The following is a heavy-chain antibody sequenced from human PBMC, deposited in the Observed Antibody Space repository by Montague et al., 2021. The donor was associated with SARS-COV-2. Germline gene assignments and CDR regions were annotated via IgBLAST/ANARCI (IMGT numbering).Heavy chain of an antibody. CDR2: IYYSGST. J-gene: IGHJ6*02. V-gene: IGHV4-31*03. CDR3: ARAAPWSFRGILTGYYYYYGMDV. Sequence: TLSLTCTVSGGSISSGGYYWSWIRQHPGKGLEWIGYIYYSGSTYYNPSLKSRVTISVDTSKNQFSLKLSSVTAADTAVYYCARAAPWSFRGILTGYYYYYGMDVWGQGTTVTVSS. D-gene: IGHD3-9*01. CDR1: GGSISSGGYY.